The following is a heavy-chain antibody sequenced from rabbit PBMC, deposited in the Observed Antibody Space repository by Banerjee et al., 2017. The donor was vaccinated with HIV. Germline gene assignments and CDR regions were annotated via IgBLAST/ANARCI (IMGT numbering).Heavy chain of an antibody. Sequence: QEQLEESGGDLVKPEGSLTLTCKASGFSYSGGYDMCWVRQAPGKGLEWIACIYTGSSGSTWYASWVNGRFTISKTSSTTVTLQMTSLTAADMATYFCARESSAYVYFNLWGPGTL. V-gene: IGHV1S45*01. CDR1: GFSYSGGYD. D-gene: IGHD1-1*01. CDR2: IYTGSSGST. J-gene: IGHJ4*01. CDR3: ARESSAYVYFNL.